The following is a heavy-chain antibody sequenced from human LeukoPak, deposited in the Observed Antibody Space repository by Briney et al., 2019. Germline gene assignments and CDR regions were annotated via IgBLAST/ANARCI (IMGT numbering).Heavy chain of an antibody. CDR2: ISYDGSNK. CDR3: AKDLAIGSGWVFGY. J-gene: IGHJ4*02. V-gene: IGHV3-30*18. D-gene: IGHD6-25*01. CDR1: GFTFSSYG. Sequence: GGSLRLSCAASGFTFSSYGMHWVRQAPGKGLEWVAVISYDGSNKYYADSVKGRFTISRDNSKNTLYLQMNSLRAEDTAVYYCAKDLAIGSGWVFGYWGQGTLVTVSS.